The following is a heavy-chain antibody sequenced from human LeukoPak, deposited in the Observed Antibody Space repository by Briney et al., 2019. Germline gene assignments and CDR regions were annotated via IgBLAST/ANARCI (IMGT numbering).Heavy chain of an antibody. D-gene: IGHD5-24*01. CDR2: ISYDGSNK. Sequence: GGSLRLSCAASGFTFSSYGMHWVRQAPGKGLEWVAVISYDGSNKYYADSVKGRFTISRDNSKNTLYLQMNSLRAEDTAVYYCAKATYDPWGQGTLVTVSS. CDR3: AKATYDP. CDR1: GFTFSSYG. J-gene: IGHJ5*02. V-gene: IGHV3-30*18.